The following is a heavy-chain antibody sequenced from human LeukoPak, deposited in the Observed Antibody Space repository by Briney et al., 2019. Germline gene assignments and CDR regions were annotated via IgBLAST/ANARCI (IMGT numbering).Heavy chain of an antibody. CDR3: ARGGSQEGAFDI. CDR1: GDSVSSNSAA. CDR2: TYYRSKWYN. D-gene: IGHD3-10*01. V-gene: IGHV6-1*01. J-gene: IGHJ3*02. Sequence: SQTLSLTCAISGDSVSSNSAAWNWIRQSPSRGREWLGRTYYRSKWYNDYAVSVRSRITINPDTSKNQFSLQLNSVTPEDTAMYYCARGGSQEGAFDIWGQGTMVTVSS.